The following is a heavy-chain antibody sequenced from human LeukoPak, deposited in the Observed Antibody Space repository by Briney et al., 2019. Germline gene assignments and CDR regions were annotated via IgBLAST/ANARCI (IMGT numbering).Heavy chain of an antibody. V-gene: IGHV4-4*02. CDR2: IYHSGST. J-gene: IGHJ4*02. CDR1: GGSISSSNW. CDR3: ARASILLWFGELPGYFDY. D-gene: IGHD3-10*01. Sequence: SETLSLTCAVSGGSISSSNWWSWVRQPPGKGLEWIGEIYHSGSTNYNPSLKSRVTISVDKSKSQFSLKLSSVTAADTAMYYCARASILLWFGELPGYFDYWGQGTLVTVSS.